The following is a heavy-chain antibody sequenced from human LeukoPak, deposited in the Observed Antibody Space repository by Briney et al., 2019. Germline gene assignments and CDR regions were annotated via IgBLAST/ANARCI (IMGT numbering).Heavy chain of an antibody. J-gene: IGHJ4*02. V-gene: IGHV1-2*02. D-gene: IGHD1-26*01. Sequence: EASVKVSCKASGYTFTGYYMHWVRQAPGQGLEWMGWINPNSGGTNYAQKFQGRVTMTRDTSISTAYMELSRLRSDDTAVYYCARVGSGSYWYFDYWGQGTLVTVSS. CDR3: ARVGSGSYWYFDY. CDR1: GYTFTGYY. CDR2: INPNSGGT.